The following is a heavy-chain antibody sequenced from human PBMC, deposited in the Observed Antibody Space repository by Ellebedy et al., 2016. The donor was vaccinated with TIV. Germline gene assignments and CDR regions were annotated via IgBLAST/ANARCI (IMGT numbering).Heavy chain of an antibody. CDR3: ARGAGVPSIPYFDY. CDR1: GGSISGGGSS. Sequence: MPSETLSLTCGVSGGSISGGGSSWNWLRQTPEKGLEWIGYIYHSGSTYFNPPLKTRLTMSVDRSKNQFSLGLTSVTAADAAIYYCARGAGVPSIPYFDYWGQGALVTVSS. V-gene: IGHV4-30-2*01. D-gene: IGHD2/OR15-2a*01. CDR2: IYHSGST. J-gene: IGHJ4*02.